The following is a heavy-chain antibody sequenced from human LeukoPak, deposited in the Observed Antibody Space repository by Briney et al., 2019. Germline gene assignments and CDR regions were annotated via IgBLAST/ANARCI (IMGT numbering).Heavy chain of an antibody. CDR2: ISSSGNT. CDR3: ARSPSAGWFDP. Sequence: SQTLSLTCTVSGGSIINGSYYWSWIRQPAGKGLEWIGRISSSGNTNYNPSLKSRVTISIDTSKNQFSLKLSSVTAADTAVYYCARSPSAGWFDPWGQGTLVTVSS. V-gene: IGHV4-61*02. CDR1: GGSIINGSYY. J-gene: IGHJ5*02.